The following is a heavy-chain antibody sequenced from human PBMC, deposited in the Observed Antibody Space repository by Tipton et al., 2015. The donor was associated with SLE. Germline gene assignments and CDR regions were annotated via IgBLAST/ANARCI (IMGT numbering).Heavy chain of an antibody. V-gene: IGHV3-7*01. CDR1: IFSLNDFW. J-gene: IGHJ5*02. CDR2: IKGDGSET. D-gene: IGHD2-2*01. Sequence: SLRLSCVASIFSLNDFWMTWVRQAPGKGLEWVATIKGDGSETFYVDSVKGRFTISRDKSTNALYLQMNSLRGEDSAVYYCAREGPARNNRFDPWGQGTLVTVSS. CDR3: AREGPARNNRFDP.